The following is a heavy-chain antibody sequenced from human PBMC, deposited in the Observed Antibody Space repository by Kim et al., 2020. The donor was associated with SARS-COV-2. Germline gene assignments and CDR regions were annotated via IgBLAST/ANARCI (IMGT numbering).Heavy chain of an antibody. D-gene: IGHD3-10*01. J-gene: IGHJ5*02. V-gene: IGHV3-49*04. CDR1: GFTFDDCT. CDR2: IRSKTYGGTT. Sequence: GGSLRLSCTASGFTFDDCTVTWVRQAPGKGLEWVCFIRSKTYGGTTEYAASVQDRFTISRDDYKSIAYLQMNSLKSEDTGVYYCAGDAKFALDPWGQGTLVTVSS. CDR3: AGDAKFALDP.